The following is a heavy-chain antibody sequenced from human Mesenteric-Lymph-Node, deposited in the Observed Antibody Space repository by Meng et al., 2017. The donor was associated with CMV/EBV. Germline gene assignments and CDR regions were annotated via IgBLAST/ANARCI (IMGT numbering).Heavy chain of an antibody. CDR2: MNPNSGNT. V-gene: IGHV1-8*01. Sequence: ASVKVSCKASGYTFTSYDINWVRQATGQGLEWMGWMNPNSGNTGYAQKFQGRVTMTRNTSISTAYMKLSSLRSEDTAVYYCAREGGNCSSTSCYTPAYYYYGMDVWGQGTTVTVSS. J-gene: IGHJ6*02. D-gene: IGHD2-2*02. CDR1: GYTFTSYD. CDR3: AREGGNCSSTSCYTPAYYYYGMDV.